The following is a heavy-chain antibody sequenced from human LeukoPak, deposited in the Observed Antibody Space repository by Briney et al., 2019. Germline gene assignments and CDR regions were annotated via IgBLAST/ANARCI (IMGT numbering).Heavy chain of an antibody. CDR3: ARHSSGSYYTY. V-gene: IGHV3-7*01. CDR1: GFTFSSSC. CDR2: IKQDGSDK. J-gene: IGHJ4*02. D-gene: IGHD3-10*01. Sequence: GGSLRLSCAAPGFTFSSSCMSWVRQTPGKGLEWVAHIKQDGSDKYYVDSVKGRFTISRDNAKNSLYLQLNSLRVEDTAMYYCARHSSGSYYTYWGQGTLVTVSS.